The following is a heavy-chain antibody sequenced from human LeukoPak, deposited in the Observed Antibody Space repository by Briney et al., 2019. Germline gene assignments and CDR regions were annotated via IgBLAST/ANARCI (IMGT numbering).Heavy chain of an antibody. Sequence: SETLSLTCTVSGGSISTYYWNWIRQPPGKGLEWIGYIHYSGTTNHSPSLKGRVTISVDTSKNQLSLKLTSVTAADTAVYYCVRGIYSGYDRSFDSWGQGTLVTVSS. CDR3: VRGIYSGYDRSFDS. V-gene: IGHV4-59*01. D-gene: IGHD5-12*01. J-gene: IGHJ4*02. CDR2: IHYSGTT. CDR1: GGSISTYY.